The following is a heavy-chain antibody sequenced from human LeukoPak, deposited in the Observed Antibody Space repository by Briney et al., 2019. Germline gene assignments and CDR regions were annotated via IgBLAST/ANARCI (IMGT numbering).Heavy chain of an antibody. CDR2: ISSSGSTI. CDR3: ARDSSSTLNWFDP. V-gene: IGHV3-11*01. J-gene: IGHJ5*02. Sequence: GGSLRLSCAASGFTFSDYYMSWIRQAPGKGLEWVSYISSSGSTIYYADSVKGRFTISRDNAKNSLYLQMNSLRAEDTAVYYCARDSSSTLNWFDPWGQGTLVTVSS. D-gene: IGHD2-2*01. CDR1: GFTFSDYY.